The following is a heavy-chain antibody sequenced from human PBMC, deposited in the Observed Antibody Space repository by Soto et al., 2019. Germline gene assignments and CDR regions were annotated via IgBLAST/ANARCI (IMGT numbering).Heavy chain of an antibody. CDR1: GYTFTSYG. V-gene: IGHV1-8*02. J-gene: IGHJ6*03. D-gene: IGHD1-26*01. CDR2: INANNGNT. Sequence: GASVKVSCKASGYTFTSYGISWVRQAPGQGLEWMGWINANNGNTGYAQKFQGRVTMTRNTSISTAYMELSSLRSEDTAVYYCARGRATAHYYYYYYMDVWGKGTTVTVSS. CDR3: ARGRATAHYYYYYYMDV.